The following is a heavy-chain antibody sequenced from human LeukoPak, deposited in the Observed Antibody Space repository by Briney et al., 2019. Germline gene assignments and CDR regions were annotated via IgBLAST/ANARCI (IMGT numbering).Heavy chain of an antibody. CDR1: GFTFSSYE. D-gene: IGHD1-26*01. CDR3: ARGDSGSYYFDY. Sequence: GGSLRLSCAASGFTFSSYEMNWVRQAPGKGLEWVSYISSSGSTIYYADSVKGRFTISRDKAKNSLYLQMNSLRAEDTAVYYCARGDSGSYYFDYWGQGTLVTVSS. J-gene: IGHJ4*02. V-gene: IGHV3-48*03. CDR2: ISSSGSTI.